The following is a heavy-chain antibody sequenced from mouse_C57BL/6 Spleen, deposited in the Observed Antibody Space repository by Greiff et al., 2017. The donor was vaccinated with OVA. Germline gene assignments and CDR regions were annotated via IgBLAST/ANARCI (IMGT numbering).Heavy chain of an antibody. CDR3: ARDLYYGYDGAY. J-gene: IGHJ3*01. CDR2: ISYDGSN. Sequence: VQLQQSGPGLVKPSQSLSLTCSVPGYSITSGYYWNWIRQFPGNKLEWMGYISYDGSNNYNPSLKNRISITRDTSKNQFFLKLNSVTTEDTATYYCARDLYYGYDGAYWGQGTLVTVSA. V-gene: IGHV3-6*01. CDR1: GYSITSGYY. D-gene: IGHD2-2*01.